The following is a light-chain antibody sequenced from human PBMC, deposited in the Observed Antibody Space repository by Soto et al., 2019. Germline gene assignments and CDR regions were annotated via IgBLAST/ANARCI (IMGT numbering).Light chain of an antibody. CDR1: QTISSW. J-gene: IGKJ1*01. V-gene: IGKV1-5*03. Sequence: DIQMTQSPSPLSGSVGDRVTITCRASQTISSWLAWYQQKPGKSPKLLVYKASTLKSVVPSRYSGRGSGTEFSLAVSRVQSNELQSKNSQHYDIYSKAFGYGTKVELK. CDR2: KAS. CDR3: QHYDIYSKA.